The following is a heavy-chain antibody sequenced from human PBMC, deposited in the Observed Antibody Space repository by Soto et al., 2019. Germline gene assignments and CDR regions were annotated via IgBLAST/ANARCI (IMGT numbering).Heavy chain of an antibody. Sequence: QVQLVQSGAEVQKPGSSVKVSCKASGGTFSSYAISWVRQAPGQGLEWMGGIIPIFGTANYAQKFQGRVTITADESTSTAYMELSSLRSEDTAVYYCARGAAAAGTYYYYGMDVWGQGTTVTVSS. CDR3: ARGAAAAGTYYYYGMDV. J-gene: IGHJ6*02. V-gene: IGHV1-69*01. D-gene: IGHD6-13*01. CDR1: GGTFSSYA. CDR2: IIPIFGTA.